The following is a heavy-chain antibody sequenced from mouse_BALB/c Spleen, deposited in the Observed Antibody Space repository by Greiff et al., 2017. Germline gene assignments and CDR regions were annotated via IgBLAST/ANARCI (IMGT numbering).Heavy chain of an antibody. CDR1: GFTFSSFG. Sequence: EVMLVESGGGLVQPGGSRKLSCAASGFTFSSFGMHWVRQAPEKGLEWVAYISSGSSTIYYADTVKGRFTISRDNPKNTLFLQMTSLRSEDTAMYYCAGASTMITTGYFDVWGAGTTVTVSS. CDR3: AGASTMITTGYFDV. CDR2: ISSGSSTI. V-gene: IGHV5-17*02. J-gene: IGHJ1*01. D-gene: IGHD2-4*01.